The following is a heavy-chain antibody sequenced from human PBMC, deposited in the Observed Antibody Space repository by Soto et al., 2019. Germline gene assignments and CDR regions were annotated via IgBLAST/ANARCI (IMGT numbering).Heavy chain of an antibody. CDR1: GGTFSSYA. D-gene: IGHD3-16*02. V-gene: IGHV1-69*13. CDR3: ARGSHDYVWGSYRAGPGYYYGMDV. Sequence: ASVKVSCKASGGTFSSYAISWVRQAHGQGLEWMGGIIPIFGTANYAQKFQGRVTITADESTSTAYMELSSLRSEDTAVYYCARGSHDYVWGSYRAGPGYYYGMDVWGQGTTVTVSS. CDR2: IIPIFGTA. J-gene: IGHJ6*02.